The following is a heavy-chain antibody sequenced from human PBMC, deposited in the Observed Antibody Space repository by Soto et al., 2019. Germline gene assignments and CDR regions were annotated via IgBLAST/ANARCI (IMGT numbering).Heavy chain of an antibody. CDR1: GASISSADYY. CDR2: FHSSGAT. Sequence: QVQLQESGPGLVKPSQTLSLTCTVSGASISSADYYWSWIRQPPGKGLEWIGYFHSSGATYKDPSIKSRVTISVDTSKNQISLKLESVTAADTAIYYCASIWFGDFDYWGHGTLVTISS. J-gene: IGHJ4*01. V-gene: IGHV4-30-4*01. D-gene: IGHD3-10*01. CDR3: ASIWFGDFDY.